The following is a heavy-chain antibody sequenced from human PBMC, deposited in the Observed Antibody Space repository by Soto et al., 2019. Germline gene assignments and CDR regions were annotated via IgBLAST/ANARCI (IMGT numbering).Heavy chain of an antibody. CDR1: GFTVSTYG. J-gene: IGHJ4*02. Sequence: QVQLVESGGGVVQPGRSLRLSCAVSGFTVSTYGMHWVRQAPGKGLEWVAVISRDGGTKYYADSVKGRFTISSDNSRKTLFLEMNSLRGDDMAVYYCTGEVASAYWGQGTLVTVSS. D-gene: IGHD7-27*01. V-gene: IGHV3-30*03. CDR3: TGEVASAY. CDR2: ISRDGGTK.